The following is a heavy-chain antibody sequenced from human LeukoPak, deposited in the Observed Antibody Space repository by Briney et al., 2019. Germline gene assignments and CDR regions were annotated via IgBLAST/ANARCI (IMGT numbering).Heavy chain of an antibody. Sequence: PGRSLRLSCAASGFTFDDYAMLWVRQAPGKGLEWVSGISWNSGSIGYADSVKGRFTISRDNAKNSLYLQMNRLRAEDTALYYCATGNRYCSSTSCYAMRTDFDYWGQGTLVTVSS. CDR2: ISWNSGSI. CDR3: ATGNRYCSSTSCYAMRTDFDY. D-gene: IGHD2-2*01. J-gene: IGHJ4*02. V-gene: IGHV3-9*01. CDR1: GFTFDDYA.